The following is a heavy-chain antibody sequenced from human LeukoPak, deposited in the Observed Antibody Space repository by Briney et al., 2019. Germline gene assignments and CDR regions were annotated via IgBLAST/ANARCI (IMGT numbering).Heavy chain of an antibody. Sequence: PGGSLRLSCAASGFSFSNAWMTWVRQAPGKGLEWVGRIKSKAHGGTTDYAAPVKGRFTISRDDSKNTLYLQINGLKTEDTAVYYCAQHDYGDYGGQGTLVTVSS. J-gene: IGHJ4*02. CDR3: AQHDYGDY. CDR1: GFSFSNAW. V-gene: IGHV3-15*01. CDR2: IKSKAHGGTT.